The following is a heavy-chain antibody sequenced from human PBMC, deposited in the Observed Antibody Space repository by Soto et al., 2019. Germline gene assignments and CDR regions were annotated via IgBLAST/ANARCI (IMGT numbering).Heavy chain of an antibody. D-gene: IGHD6-19*01. CDR1: GYSFTTYW. CDR2: IYPGDSDT. CDR3: ARQPTSSIAVAGTGAFDI. Sequence: GESPKISCKGSGYSFTTYWIGCVRQMPRKGLEWMGIIYPGDSDTRYSPSFQGQVTISADTSISTAYLQWSSLKASDTAMYYCARQPTSSIAVAGTGAFDIWGQGTMVTVSS. V-gene: IGHV5-51*01. J-gene: IGHJ3*02.